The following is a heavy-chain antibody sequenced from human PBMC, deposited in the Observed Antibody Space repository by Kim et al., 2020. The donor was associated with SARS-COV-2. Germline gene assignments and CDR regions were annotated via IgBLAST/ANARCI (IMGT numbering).Heavy chain of an antibody. D-gene: IGHD1-20*01. J-gene: IGHJ6*02. CDR3: ARDEGDRITGTTRGYYGMDV. CDR1: GFTFSDYY. Sequence: GGSLRLSCAVSGFTFSDYYMSWIRQAPGKGLEWVSDISSSGSTRYYADSVKGRFTISRDNAKNSLYVQMNSLRAEDTAVYYCARDEGDRITGTTRGYYGMDVWGQGTTVTVSS. V-gene: IGHV3-11*04. CDR2: ISSSGSTR.